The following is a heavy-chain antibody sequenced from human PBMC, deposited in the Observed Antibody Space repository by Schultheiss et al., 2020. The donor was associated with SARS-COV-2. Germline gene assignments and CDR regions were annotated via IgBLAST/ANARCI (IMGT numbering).Heavy chain of an antibody. CDR1: GFTFSDYY. Sequence: GGSLRLSCAASGFTFSDYYMSWIRQAPGKGLEWVSAISGSGGSTYYADSVKGRFTISRDNSKNSLYLQMNSLRAEDTAVYYCARVPGYSYGYYYYYYYMDVWGKGTTVTVSS. V-gene: IGHV3-23*01. CDR3: ARVPGYSYGYYYYYYYMDV. CDR2: ISGSGGST. J-gene: IGHJ6*03. D-gene: IGHD5-18*01.